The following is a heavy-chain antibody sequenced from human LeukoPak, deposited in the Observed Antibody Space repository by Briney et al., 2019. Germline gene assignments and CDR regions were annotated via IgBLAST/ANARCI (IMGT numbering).Heavy chain of an antibody. CDR2: INHSGST. D-gene: IGHD3-9*01. V-gene: IGHV4-34*01. CDR1: GGSFSGYY. J-gene: IGHJ5*02. CDR3: ARRLSFDWSIRSGWFDP. Sequence: SETLSLTCAVYGGSFSGYYWSWIRQPPGKGLEWIGEINHSGSTNYNPSLKSRVTISVDTSKNQFSLKLSSVTAADTAVYYCARRLSFDWSIRSGWFDPWGQGTLVTVSS.